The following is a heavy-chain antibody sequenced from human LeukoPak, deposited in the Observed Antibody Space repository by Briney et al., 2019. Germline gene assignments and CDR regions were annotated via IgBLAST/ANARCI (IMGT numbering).Heavy chain of an antibody. CDR1: GGTFSSYA. J-gene: IGHJ4*02. CDR2: IIPIFGTA. D-gene: IGHD4-17*01. CDR3: ARYVGDYHYFDY. V-gene: IGHV1-69*13. Sequence: SVKVSCKASGGTFSSYAISWVRQAPGQGLEWMGGIIPIFGTANYAQKFQGRVTITADESTSTAYMELGSLRSEDTAVYYCARYVGDYHYFDYWGQGTLVTVSS.